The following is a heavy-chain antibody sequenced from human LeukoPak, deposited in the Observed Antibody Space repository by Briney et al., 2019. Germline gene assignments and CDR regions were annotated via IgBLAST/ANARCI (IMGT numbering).Heavy chain of an antibody. CDR3: ARDSVRHSPPPMDV. CDR1: GGSISSYY. J-gene: IGHJ6*03. CDR2: IYTSGST. Sequence: KASETLSLTCTVSGGSISSYYWSWIRQPAGKGLEWIGRIYTSGSTNYNPSLKRRVTMSVDTSKNQFSLKLSSVTAADTAVYYCARDSVRHSPPPMDVWGKGTTVTVSS. D-gene: IGHD6-25*01. V-gene: IGHV4-4*07.